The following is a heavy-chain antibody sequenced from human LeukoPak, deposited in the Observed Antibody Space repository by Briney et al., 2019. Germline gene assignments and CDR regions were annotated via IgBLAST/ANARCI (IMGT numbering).Heavy chain of an antibody. D-gene: IGHD2-15*01. CDR2: IYSGADT. Sequence: GGSLRLSCAASGFTVSGNYMSGVRQAPGKGLEWVSVIYSGADTYYADSVKGRFTISRHSSQNTVFLQMNSLRPEDTAVYYCARAQYCSGGSCYSGTLGSWGQGTLVTVSS. CDR3: ARAQYCSGGSCYSGTLGS. J-gene: IGHJ5*02. V-gene: IGHV3-53*04. CDR1: GFTVSGNY.